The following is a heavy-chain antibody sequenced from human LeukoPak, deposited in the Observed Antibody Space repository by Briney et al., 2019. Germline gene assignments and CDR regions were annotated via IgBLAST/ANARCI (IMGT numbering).Heavy chain of an antibody. D-gene: IGHD6-6*01. CDR3: AKDKGRITIAAPKDALDL. CDR2: ITISGGST. V-gene: IGHV3-23*01. CDR1: GFTFRSSA. Sequence: GGSLSLSCAASGFTFRSSAMGWVRQAPGKGLEWISAITISGGSTHYADSASRRFTISRDNSKNTLCLQMNSLRADDTAIYYCAKDKGRITIAAPKDALDLWGQGTTVTVSS. J-gene: IGHJ3*01.